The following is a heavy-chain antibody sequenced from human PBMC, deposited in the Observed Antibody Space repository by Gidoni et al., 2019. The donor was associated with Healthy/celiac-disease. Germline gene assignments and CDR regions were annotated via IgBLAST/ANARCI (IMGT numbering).Heavy chain of an antibody. D-gene: IGHD2-2*01. Sequence: QVQLQESGPGLVKPSETLSLTCTVSGGSISSYYWSWIRQPAGKGLEWSGRIYTSGSTNYNPSLKSRVTMSVDTSKNQFSLKLSSVTAADTAVYYCARDGVGCGTSCYFSLDWYFDLWGRGTLVTVSS. CDR1: GGSISSYY. CDR2: IYTSGST. CDR3: ARDGVGCGTSCYFSLDWYFDL. J-gene: IGHJ2*01. V-gene: IGHV4-4*07.